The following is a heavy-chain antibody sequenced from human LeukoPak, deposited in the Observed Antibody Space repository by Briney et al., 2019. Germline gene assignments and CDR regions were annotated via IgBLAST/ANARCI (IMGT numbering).Heavy chain of an antibody. J-gene: IGHJ3*02. CDR2: IYHSGST. Sequence: SQTLSLTCAVSGGSISSGGYSWSWIRQPPGKGLEWIGYIYHSGSTYYNPSLKSRVTISVDRSKNQFSLKLSSVTAADTAVYYCARGGRWLDAFDIWGQGTMVTVSS. CDR3: ARGGRWLDAFDI. CDR1: GGSISSGGYS. D-gene: IGHD5-12*01. V-gene: IGHV4-30-2*01.